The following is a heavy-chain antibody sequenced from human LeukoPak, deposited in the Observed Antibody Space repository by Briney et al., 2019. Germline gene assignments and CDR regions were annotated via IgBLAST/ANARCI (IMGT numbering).Heavy chain of an antibody. J-gene: IGHJ6*04. CDR2: INPNSGGT. D-gene: IGHD2-15*01. CDR1: GYTFTSYG. CDR3: ARAHCSSGSCLSDLYYMAA. V-gene: IGHV1-2*02. Sequence: ASVNVSCKASGYTFTSYGISWVRQAPGQGLEWMGWINPNSGGTYSAQKFQGRVTMTRDTSISTAYMELSRLTSDDTAVYHCARAHCSSGSCLSDLYYMAAWGKGTTVTVSS.